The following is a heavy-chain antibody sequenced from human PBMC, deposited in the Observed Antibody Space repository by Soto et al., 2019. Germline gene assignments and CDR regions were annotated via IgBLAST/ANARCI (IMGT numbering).Heavy chain of an antibody. V-gene: IGHV4-59*01. CDR3: ARDAAPPGPRSVVRGFDY. J-gene: IGHJ4*02. CDR2: IYYSGST. Sequence: QVQLQESGPGLVKPSETLSLTCTVSGGSISSYYWSWIRQPPGKGLEWIGYIYYSGSTNYNPSLKSRVTISVDTSKNQFSLKLSSVTAADTAVYYCARDAAPPGPRSVVRGFDYWGQGTLVTVSS. D-gene: IGHD2-15*01. CDR1: GGSISSYY.